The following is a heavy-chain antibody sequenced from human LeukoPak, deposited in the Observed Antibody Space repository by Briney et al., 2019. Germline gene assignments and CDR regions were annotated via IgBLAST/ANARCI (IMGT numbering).Heavy chain of an antibody. Sequence: PGGSLRLSCAASGFTLSNYWIHWVRQAPGKGLVWVSRINTDGSSTNYADSVRGRFTVSRDNAKNTPYLQMNSLRVEDTAVYYCARVIGWDEPFDLWGHGTLVTVSS. CDR1: GFTLSNYW. V-gene: IGHV3-74*01. CDR3: ARVIGWDEPFDL. CDR2: INTDGSST. D-gene: IGHD1-26*01. J-gene: IGHJ3*01.